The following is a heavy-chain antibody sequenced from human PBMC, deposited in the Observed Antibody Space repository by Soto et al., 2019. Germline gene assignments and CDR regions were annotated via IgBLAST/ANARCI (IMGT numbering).Heavy chain of an antibody. D-gene: IGHD2-15*01. CDR3: ATVVDLGDCSGGSCALDAFEI. J-gene: IGHJ3*02. V-gene: IGHV1-24*01. Sequence: ASVKVSCKVSGYTLTELSMHWVRQAPGKGLEWMGGFDPEDGETIYAQKFQGRVTMTEDTSTDTAYMELSSLRSEDTAVYYCATVVDLGDCSGGSCALDAFEIWGQGTMVTVSS. CDR1: GYTLTELS. CDR2: FDPEDGET.